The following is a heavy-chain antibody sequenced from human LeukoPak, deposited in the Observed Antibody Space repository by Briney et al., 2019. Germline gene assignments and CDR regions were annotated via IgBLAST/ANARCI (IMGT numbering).Heavy chain of an antibody. CDR2: ISYDGSNK. J-gene: IGHJ4*02. CDR3: AKGVRKDYYDSSGY. V-gene: IGHV3-30*18. Sequence: PGGSLRLSCAASGFTFSSYGMHWVRQAPGKGLEWVAVISYDGSNKYYADSVKGRFTISRDNSKNTLYLQMNSLRAEDTAVYYCAKGVRKDYYDSSGYWGQGTLVTVSS. D-gene: IGHD3-22*01. CDR1: GFTFSSYG.